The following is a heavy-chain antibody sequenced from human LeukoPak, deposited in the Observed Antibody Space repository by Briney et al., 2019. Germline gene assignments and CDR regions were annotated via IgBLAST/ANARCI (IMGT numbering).Heavy chain of an antibody. Sequence: PGGSLRLSCAASGFTFSNAWMSWVRQAPGKGLEWVGRIKSKTDGGTTDYAAPVKGRFTISRDDSKNTLYLQMNSLKTEDTAVYYCTTWIQLWFFEIPSLMDVWGKGTTVTISS. D-gene: IGHD5-18*01. CDR2: IKSKTDGGTT. J-gene: IGHJ6*03. CDR1: GFTFSNAW. V-gene: IGHV3-15*01. CDR3: TTWIQLWFFEIPSLMDV.